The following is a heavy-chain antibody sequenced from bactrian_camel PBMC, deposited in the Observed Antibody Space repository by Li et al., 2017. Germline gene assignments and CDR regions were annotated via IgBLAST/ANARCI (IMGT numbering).Heavy chain of an antibody. CDR3: AADVPSINFRDPCPITSMLRGADFGY. V-gene: IGHV3S40*01. J-gene: IGHJ6*01. CDR2: INSGDNT. D-gene: IGHD1*01. Sequence: VQLVESGGGLVQPGGSLRLSCAASGFTFSSYDMSWVRQAPGKGLEWVSAINSGDNTYYADSVKGRASISQDLAKSTVTLEIYSLKAEDTAVYYCAADVPSINFRDPCPITSMLRGADFGYWGQGTQVTVS. CDR1: GFTFSSYD.